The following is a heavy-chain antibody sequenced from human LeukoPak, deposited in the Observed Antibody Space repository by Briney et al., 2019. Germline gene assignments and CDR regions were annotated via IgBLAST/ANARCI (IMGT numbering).Heavy chain of an antibody. CDR1: GGSLSRRGVH. CDR3: ARLVSDSYGYFDY. J-gene: IGHJ4*02. V-gene: IGHV4-39*07. Sequence: KPSETLSLTCTVSGGSLSRRGVHWGWIRQPPGKGLEWIGSIYYSGNTYYNPSLKSRVTISVDTSKNQFSLKLSSVTAADAAAYYGARLVSDSYGYFDYWGQGTLVTVSS. D-gene: IGHD3-9*01. CDR2: IYYSGNT.